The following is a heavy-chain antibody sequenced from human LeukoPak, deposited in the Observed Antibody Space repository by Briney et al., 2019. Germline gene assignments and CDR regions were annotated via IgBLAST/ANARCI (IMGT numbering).Heavy chain of an antibody. CDR1: GGSITSSSYY. Sequence: PSETLSLTCTVSGGSITSSSYYWGWIRQPPGKGLEWIGSVYYSGSTYYNPSLKSRVTMSVDTSKNQFSLKLSSVTAADTAVYYCARHGPYYYDSSGYYGHSDWGQGTLVTVSS. V-gene: IGHV4-39*01. J-gene: IGHJ4*02. CDR2: VYYSGST. CDR3: ARHGPYYYDSSGYYGHSD. D-gene: IGHD3-22*01.